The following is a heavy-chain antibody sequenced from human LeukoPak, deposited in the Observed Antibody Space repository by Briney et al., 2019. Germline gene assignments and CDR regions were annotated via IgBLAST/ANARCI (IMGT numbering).Heavy chain of an antibody. Sequence: PSETLSLTCTVSGGSISSGSYYWSWIRQPAGKGLEWIGRIYTSGSTNYNPSLKSRVTISVDTSKNQFSLKLSSVTAADTAVYYCARGTYYYDSSGYYYGWFDPWGQGTLVTVSS. V-gene: IGHV4-61*02. CDR2: IYTSGST. CDR1: GGSISSGSYY. D-gene: IGHD3-22*01. J-gene: IGHJ5*02. CDR3: ARGTYYYDSSGYYYGWFDP.